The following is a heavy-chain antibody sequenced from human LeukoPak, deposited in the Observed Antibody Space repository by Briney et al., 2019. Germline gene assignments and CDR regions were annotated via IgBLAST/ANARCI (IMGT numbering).Heavy chain of an antibody. CDR2: ISSSSSTI. CDR3: AKEGDCSSTSCYDY. Sequence: GGSLRLSCAASGFTFSSYSMNWVRQAPGKGLEWVSYISSSSSTIYYADSVKGRFTISRDNSKYTLYLQMNSLRAEDTAVYYCAKEGDCSSTSCYDYWGQGTLVTVSS. CDR1: GFTFSSYS. J-gene: IGHJ4*02. D-gene: IGHD2-2*01. V-gene: IGHV3-48*01.